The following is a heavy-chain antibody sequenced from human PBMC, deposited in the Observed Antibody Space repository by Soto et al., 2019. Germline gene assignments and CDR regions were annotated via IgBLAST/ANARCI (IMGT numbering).Heavy chain of an antibody. V-gene: IGHV4-59*11. CDR2: IKNNGGT. J-gene: IGHJ2*01. D-gene: IGHD6-13*01. CDR3: ARGIAAATTTFSWYFDL. CDR1: GGSSSSHH. Sequence: SETLSLTCAVPGGSSSSHHWSWIRQPPGEGLEWIGYIKNNGGTNYNPSLKSRVTISVDTSKNQFSLKLRSVTAADTAVYYCARGIAAATTTFSWYFDLWGRGTLVT.